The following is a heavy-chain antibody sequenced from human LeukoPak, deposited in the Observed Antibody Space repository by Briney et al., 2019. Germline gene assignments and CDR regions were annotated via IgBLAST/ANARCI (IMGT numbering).Heavy chain of an antibody. J-gene: IGHJ6*03. CDR2: IRYDGSNK. CDR1: GFTFSSYG. CDR3: AKDFTIFGVAYYMDV. Sequence: PGGSLRLSCAASGFTFSSYGMHWVRQALGKGLEWVAFIRYDGSNKYYADSVKGRFTISRDNSKDTLYLQMNSLRAEDTAVYYCAKDFTIFGVAYYMDVWGKGTTVTVSS. V-gene: IGHV3-30*02. D-gene: IGHD3-3*01.